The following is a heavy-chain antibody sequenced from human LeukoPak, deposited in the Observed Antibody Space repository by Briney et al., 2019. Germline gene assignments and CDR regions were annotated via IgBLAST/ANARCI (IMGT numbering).Heavy chain of an antibody. Sequence: ASVKVSWKASGYTFTSYGISWVRQAPGQGLEWMGCISAYNGNTNYAQKLQGRVTMTTDTSTSTAYMELRSLRSDDTAVYYCARDQVYGVSSDAFDIWGQGTMVTVSS. CDR1: GYTFTSYG. D-gene: IGHD4-17*01. CDR2: ISAYNGNT. J-gene: IGHJ3*02. V-gene: IGHV1-18*01. CDR3: ARDQVYGVSSDAFDI.